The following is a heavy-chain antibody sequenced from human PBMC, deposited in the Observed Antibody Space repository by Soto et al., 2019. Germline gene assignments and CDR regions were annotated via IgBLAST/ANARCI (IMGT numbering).Heavy chain of an antibody. D-gene: IGHD4-17*01. J-gene: IGHJ4*02. V-gene: IGHV3-13*01. CDR1: GFTFSSYG. CDR2: IGTAGDT. Sequence: PGGSLRLSCAASGFTFSSYGMHWVRQATGKGLEWVSAIGTAGDTYYPGSVKGRFTISRENAKNSLYLQMNSLRAGDTAVYYCARGVSGTTVTTFFDYWGQGTLVTVSS. CDR3: ARGVSGTTVTTFFDY.